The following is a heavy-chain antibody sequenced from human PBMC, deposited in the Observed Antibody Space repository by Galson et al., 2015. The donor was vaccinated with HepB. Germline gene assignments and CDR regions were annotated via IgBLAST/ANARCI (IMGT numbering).Heavy chain of an antibody. CDR2: ISGSGAKT. CDR3: AARRDAFDY. CDR1: GFTFSSFA. V-gene: IGHV3-23*01. J-gene: IGHJ4*02. Sequence: SLRLSCAASGFTFSSFAMSWVRQAPGKGLEWVSAISGSGAKTYYADSVRGRFTISRDNSRNTQYLQMNSLRVEDTAIYYCAARRDAFDYWGQGTLVTVSS.